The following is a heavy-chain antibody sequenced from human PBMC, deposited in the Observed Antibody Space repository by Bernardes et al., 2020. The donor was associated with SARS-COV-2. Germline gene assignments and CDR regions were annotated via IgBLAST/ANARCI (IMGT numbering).Heavy chain of an antibody. CDR3: ARGIPYSSSLCY. Sequence: SETLSLTCAVYGGSFSGYYWSWIRQPPGKGLEWIGEINHSGSTNYNPSLKSRVTISVDTSKNQFSLKLSSVTAADTAVYYCARGIPYSSSLCYWGQGTLVTVSS. CDR1: GGSFSGYY. D-gene: IGHD6-13*01. CDR2: INHSGST. J-gene: IGHJ4*02. V-gene: IGHV4-34*01.